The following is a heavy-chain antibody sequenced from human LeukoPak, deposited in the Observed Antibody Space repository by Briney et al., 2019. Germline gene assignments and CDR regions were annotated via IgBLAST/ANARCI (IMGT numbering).Heavy chain of an antibody. CDR3: ARGAARCSGGHCYPD. J-gene: IGHJ4*02. V-gene: IGHV3-74*01. CDR2: FNSDGSST. CDR1: GFSSSNSG. Sequence: GGSLRLSCAASGFSSSNSGMHWVRQAPGKGLVWVSGFNSDGSSTTYADSVKGRFTISRDNAKNTLYLQANSLRAEDTAVYYCARGAARCSGGHCYPDWGRGTLVTVSS. D-gene: IGHD2-15*01.